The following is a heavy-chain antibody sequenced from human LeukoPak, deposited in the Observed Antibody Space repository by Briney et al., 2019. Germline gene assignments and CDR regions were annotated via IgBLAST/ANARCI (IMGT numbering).Heavy chain of an antibody. Sequence: PSEILSLTCTVSGGSISGNSFYWGWVRQPPGKGLEWIGNIYYTGITYYNPSLKSRVTISVNTSKNQFSLKLNSVTAADTAVYYCASPGITTFDYWGQGTLVTVSS. CDR2: IYYTGIT. D-gene: IGHD3-22*01. CDR1: GGSISGNSFY. V-gene: IGHV4-39*01. CDR3: ASPGITTFDY. J-gene: IGHJ4*02.